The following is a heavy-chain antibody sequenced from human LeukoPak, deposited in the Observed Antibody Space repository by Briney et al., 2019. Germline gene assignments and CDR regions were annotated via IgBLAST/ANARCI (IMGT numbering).Heavy chain of an antibody. CDR2: IYYSGST. CDR3: ARELEKVGAHGVYFDY. V-gene: IGHV4-61*01. CDR1: GGSVSSGSYY. Sequence: SETLSLTCTVSGGSVSSGSYYWSWIRQPPGEGLEWIGYIYYSGSTNYNPSLKSRVTISVDTSKNQFSLKLSSVTAADTAVYYCARELEKVGAHGVYFDYWGQGTLVTVSS. J-gene: IGHJ4*02. D-gene: IGHD1-26*01.